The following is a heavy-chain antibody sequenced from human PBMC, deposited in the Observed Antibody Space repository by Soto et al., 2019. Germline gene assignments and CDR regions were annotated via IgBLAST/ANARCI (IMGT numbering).Heavy chain of an antibody. CDR2: ILHDGST. J-gene: IGHJ6*02. D-gene: IGHD4-4*01. CDR1: VDSISSSNW. CDR3: AGHNYYSNHYHYCMAV. V-gene: IGHV4-4*02. Sequence: SETLSLTCAVSVDSISSSNWWCWVRQPPGKGLAWIVEILHDGSTNNNPSLKSRDTLSVYNARNRFFVNLTFLTAADTALYYCAGHNYYSNHYHYCMAVRSQRTTVTVSS.